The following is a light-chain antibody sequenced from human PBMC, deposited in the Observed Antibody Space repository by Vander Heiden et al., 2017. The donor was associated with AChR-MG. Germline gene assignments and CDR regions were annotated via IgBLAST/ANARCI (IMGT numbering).Light chain of an antibody. CDR3: QQRSNWPPIT. J-gene: IGKJ5*01. CDR1: QSVSSY. CDR2: DAS. V-gene: IGKV3-11*01. Sequence: EIVLTQSPATLSLSPGARATLSCRASQSVSSYLAWYQQKPGQAPRLLIYDASNRAIGIPARLSGSGSGTDFTLTISSLEPEDVAVYYCQQRSNWPPITFGQGTRLEIK.